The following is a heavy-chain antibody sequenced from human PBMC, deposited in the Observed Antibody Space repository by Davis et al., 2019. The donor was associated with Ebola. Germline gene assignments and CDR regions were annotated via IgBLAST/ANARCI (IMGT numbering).Heavy chain of an antibody. D-gene: IGHD6-6*01. J-gene: IGHJ2*01. CDR1: GGSISSGTYY. Sequence: SETLSLTCSVSGGSISSGTYYWGWVRQPPGKGLEWIGSIYYDGRTYSRSSLEGRVTILLDTSKNQFSLKLRSVTAADTAVYFCARLSGLFSSSSGALYFDLWGRGTLVSVSS. CDR2: IYYDGRT. V-gene: IGHV4-39*07. CDR3: ARLSGLFSSSSGALYFDL.